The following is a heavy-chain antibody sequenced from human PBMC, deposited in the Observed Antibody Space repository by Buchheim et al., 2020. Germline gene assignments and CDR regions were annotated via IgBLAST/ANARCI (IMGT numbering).Heavy chain of an antibody. J-gene: IGHJ4*02. Sequence: QVQLVESGGGVVQPGRSLRLSCAASGFTFSSYGMHWVRQAPGKGLEWVAVISYDGSNKYYADSVKGRFTISRDNSKNTLYLQMNSLRAEDTAVYYCAKEQESPFDYWGQGTL. CDR3: AKEQESPFDY. CDR1: GFTFSSYG. CDR2: ISYDGSNK. V-gene: IGHV3-30*18.